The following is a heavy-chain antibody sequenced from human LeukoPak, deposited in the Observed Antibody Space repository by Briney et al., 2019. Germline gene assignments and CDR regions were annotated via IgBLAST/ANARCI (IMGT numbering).Heavy chain of an antibody. CDR3: ANLPTGKY. D-gene: IGHD2-8*02. V-gene: IGHV3-53*01. Sequence: PGGSLRLSCAASGFTVSSNYMSWVRQAPGKGLEWVSAIYSGGSAYYADSLKGRFTISRDNSKNTLYLQMNSLTAEDTAVYYCANLPTGKYWGQGTLVTVSS. J-gene: IGHJ4*02. CDR2: IYSGGSA. CDR1: GFTVSSNY.